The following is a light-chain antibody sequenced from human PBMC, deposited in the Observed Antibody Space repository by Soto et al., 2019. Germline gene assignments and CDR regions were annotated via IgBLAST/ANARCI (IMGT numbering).Light chain of an antibody. CDR3: QHYAGGSRIT. V-gene: IGKV3-20*01. CDR1: QSVSSN. Sequence: EIVMTQSPATLSVSPGERATLSCRASQSVSSNLAWYQQKPGQAPRLLIYGASRRATGIPDRFSGSGFGTDFTLTISRLEPEDFALYYCQHYAGGSRITFGQGTRLEF. J-gene: IGKJ5*01. CDR2: GAS.